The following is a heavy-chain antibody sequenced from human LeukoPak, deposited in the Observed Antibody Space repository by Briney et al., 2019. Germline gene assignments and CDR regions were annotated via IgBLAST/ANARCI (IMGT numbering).Heavy chain of an antibody. D-gene: IGHD6-13*01. CDR3: ARDGGQYSSSWKENWFDP. CDR2: ISSSSSYI. J-gene: IGHJ5*02. CDR1: GFTFSSYS. Sequence: PGGSLRLSCAASGFTFSSYSMNWVRQAPGKGLEWVSSISSSSSYIYYADSVKGRFTISRDNAKNPLYLQMNSLRAEDTAVYYCARDGGQYSSSWKENWFDPWGQGTLVTVSS. V-gene: IGHV3-21*01.